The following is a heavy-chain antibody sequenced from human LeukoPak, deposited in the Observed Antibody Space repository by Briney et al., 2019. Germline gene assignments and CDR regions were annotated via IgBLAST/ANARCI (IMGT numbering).Heavy chain of an antibody. J-gene: IGHJ4*02. CDR1: GFTFSSYS. D-gene: IGHD6-13*01. V-gene: IGHV3-21*01. Sequence: GGSLRLFCAASGFTFSSYSMNWVRQAPGKGLEWVSSISSSSSYIYYADSVEGRFTISRDNAKNSLYLQMNSLRAEDTAVYYCARDGNSSSDYWGQGTLVTVSS. CDR3: ARDGNSSSDY. CDR2: ISSSSSYI.